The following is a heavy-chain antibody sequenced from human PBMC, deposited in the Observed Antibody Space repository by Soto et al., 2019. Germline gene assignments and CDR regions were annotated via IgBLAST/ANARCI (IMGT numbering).Heavy chain of an antibody. J-gene: IGHJ3*02. CDR3: ARVELGTPTDAFNI. CDR2: MYHSGST. CDR1: GGSISSGDYS. Sequence: QLQLQESGSGLVKPSQTLSLTCAVSGGSISSGDYSWSWILQAQGKGLEWIGYMYHSGSTYYNPSLKGRVTISVDRSKNQLSLKLSSVTAADTDVYYCARVELGTPTDAFNIWGQGTMVTVSS. V-gene: IGHV4-30-2*01. D-gene: IGHD1-7*01.